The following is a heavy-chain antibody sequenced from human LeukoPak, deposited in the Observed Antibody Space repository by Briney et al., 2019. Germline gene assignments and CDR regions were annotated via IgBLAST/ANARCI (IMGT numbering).Heavy chain of an antibody. V-gene: IGHV1-69*13. CDR3: ARASIVVVPAATQESAFDI. J-gene: IGHJ3*02. D-gene: IGHD2-2*01. CDR2: IIPIFGTA. CDR1: GGTFSSYA. Sequence: SVKVSCKASGGTFSSYAISWVRQAPGQGLEWMGGIIPIFGTANYAQKFQGRVTITADESTSTAYMELSSLRSEDTAVYYCARASIVVVPAATQESAFDIWGQGTMVTVSS.